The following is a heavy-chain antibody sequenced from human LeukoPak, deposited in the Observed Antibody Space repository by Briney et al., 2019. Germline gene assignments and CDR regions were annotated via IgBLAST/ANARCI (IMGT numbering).Heavy chain of an antibody. V-gene: IGHV4-59*01. D-gene: IGHD6-13*01. CDR1: GGSISSYY. Sequence: PSETLSLTCTVSGGSISSYYWSWIRQPPGKGLEWMGYIYYSGSTNYNPSLKSRVTISVDTSKNQFSLKLSSVTAADTAVYYCATGYGSYYYYYGMDVWGQGTTVTVSS. CDR3: ATGYGSYYYYYGMDV. CDR2: IYYSGST. J-gene: IGHJ6*02.